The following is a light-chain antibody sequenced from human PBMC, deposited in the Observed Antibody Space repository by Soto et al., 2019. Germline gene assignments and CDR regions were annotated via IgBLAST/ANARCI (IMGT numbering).Light chain of an antibody. CDR2: DVS. J-gene: IGLJ2*01. CDR1: SSDVGGYNY. CDR3: SSYRSRSTVV. Sequence: QSVLTQPASVSGSPGQSITISCTGNSSDVGGYNYVSWYQQHPGKAPKLIIYDVSNRPSGVSNRFSGSKSGNTASLTISGLQAEDEADYYCSSYRSRSTVVFGGGTKLTVL. V-gene: IGLV2-14*01.